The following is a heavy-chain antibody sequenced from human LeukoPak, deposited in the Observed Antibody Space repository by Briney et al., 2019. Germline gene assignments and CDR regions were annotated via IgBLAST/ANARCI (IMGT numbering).Heavy chain of an antibody. J-gene: IGHJ4*02. CDR3: ARDIQLRDY. D-gene: IGHD5-18*01. Sequence: ASVKVSCKASGGTFTSYYMHWVRQAPGQGLEWMGRINPNSGGTNYAQTFQGRVTMTRDTSISTAYMELSRLRSDDTAVYYCARDIQLRDYWGQGTLVTVSS. V-gene: IGHV1-2*06. CDR2: INPNSGGT. CDR1: GGTFTSYY.